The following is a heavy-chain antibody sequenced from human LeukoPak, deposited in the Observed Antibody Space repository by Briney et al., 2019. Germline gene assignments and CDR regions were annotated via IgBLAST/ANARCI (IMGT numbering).Heavy chain of an antibody. V-gene: IGHV1-69*13. CDR1: GYTFTSYA. Sequence: GASVKVSCKASGYTFTSYAISWVRQAPGQGLEWMGGIIPIFGTANYAQKFQGRVTITADESTSTAYMELSSLRSEDTAVYYCARGPIAAAGKGYFQHWGQGTLVTVSS. D-gene: IGHD6-13*01. CDR3: ARGPIAAAGKGYFQH. CDR2: IIPIFGTA. J-gene: IGHJ1*01.